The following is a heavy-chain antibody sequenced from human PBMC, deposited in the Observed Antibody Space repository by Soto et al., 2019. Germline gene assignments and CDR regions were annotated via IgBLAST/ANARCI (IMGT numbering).Heavy chain of an antibody. V-gene: IGHV6-1*01. J-gene: IGHJ5*02. CDR3: ARARVPPTPMTTVVTGNWFDP. CDR2: TYYRSKWYN. D-gene: IGHD4-17*01. CDR1: GDSVSSNSAA. Sequence: SQTLSLTCAISGDSVSSNSAAWNWIRQSPSRGLEWLGRTYYRSKWYNDYAVSVKSRITINPDTSKNQFSLQLNSVTPEDTAVYYCARARVPPTPMTTVVTGNWFDPWGQGTLVTVSS.